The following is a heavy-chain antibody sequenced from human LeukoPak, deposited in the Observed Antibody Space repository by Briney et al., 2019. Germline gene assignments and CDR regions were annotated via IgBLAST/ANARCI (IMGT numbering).Heavy chain of an antibody. D-gene: IGHD6-19*01. V-gene: IGHV3-73*01. CDR3: TTSPVPGIDY. J-gene: IGHJ4*02. CDR2: IRSKTNSYAT. Sequence: PGGSLRLSCAASGFTFSGSAMHWVRQASGKGLEWVGRIRSKTNSYATSYAASVKGRFALSRDDSKNTVYLQMSSLRTEDTAMYYCTTSPVPGIDYWGQGIQVTVSS. CDR1: GFTFSGSA.